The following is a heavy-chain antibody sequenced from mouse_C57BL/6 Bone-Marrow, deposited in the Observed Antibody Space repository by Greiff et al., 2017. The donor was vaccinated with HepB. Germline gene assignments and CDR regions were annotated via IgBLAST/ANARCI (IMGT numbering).Heavy chain of an antibody. Sequence: EVQLQQSGTVLARPGASVKMSCKTSGYTFTSYWMHWVKQRPGQGLEWIGAIYHGNSDTSYNQKFKGKAKLTAVTSASTVYMELSSLTNEDSAVYYCTRSGDGYYDYWGQGTTLTFSS. D-gene: IGHD2-3*01. CDR2: IYHGNSDT. CDR1: GYTFTSYW. CDR3: TRSGDGYYDY. V-gene: IGHV1-5*01. J-gene: IGHJ2*01.